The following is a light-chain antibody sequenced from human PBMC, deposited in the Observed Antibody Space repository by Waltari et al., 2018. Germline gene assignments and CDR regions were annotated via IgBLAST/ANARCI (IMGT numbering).Light chain of an antibody. J-gene: IGLJ1*01. CDR2: DNT. Sequence: QSVLTQPLSLSGAPGQRVTISCTGSSSNIGAGYGEQCHQQFPGAAPKLLIYDNTKRASSLPARFSGTKSGSSASLAITGLQAADQADYYCQSYDSSLRGFYVVGTGTKVTV. V-gene: IGLV1-40*01. CDR1: SSNIGAGYG. CDR3: QSYDSSLRGFYV.